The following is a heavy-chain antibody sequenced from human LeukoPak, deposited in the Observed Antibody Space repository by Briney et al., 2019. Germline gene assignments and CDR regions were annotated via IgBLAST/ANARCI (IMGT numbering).Heavy chain of an antibody. CDR2: INHSGST. J-gene: IGHJ4*02. Sequence: PSETLSLTCAVYGGSFSGYYWSWIRQPPGKGLEWIGAINHSGSTNYNPSLKSRVTISVDTSENQFSLKLSSVTAADTAVYYCARGCNYYGSGSYYRKPFDYWGQGTLVTVSS. CDR1: GGSFSGYY. D-gene: IGHD3-10*01. V-gene: IGHV4-34*01. CDR3: ARGCNYYGSGSYYRKPFDY.